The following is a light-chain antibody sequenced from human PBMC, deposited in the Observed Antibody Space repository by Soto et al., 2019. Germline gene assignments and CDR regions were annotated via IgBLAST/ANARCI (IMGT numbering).Light chain of an antibody. J-gene: IGKJ1*01. CDR1: QSISSW. V-gene: IGKV1-5*01. Sequence: IQRTQSPSTLAASVGGRVTMTCRASQSISSWVAWYQQKPGKAPKLLIYDASSLESGVPSRFSGSGSGTEFTLTISSLQPDDFATYYCQQYNSYWTFGQGTKVDI. CDR2: DAS. CDR3: QQYNSYWT.